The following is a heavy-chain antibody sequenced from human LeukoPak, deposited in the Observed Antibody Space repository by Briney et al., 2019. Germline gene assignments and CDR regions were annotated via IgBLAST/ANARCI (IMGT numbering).Heavy chain of an antibody. Sequence: GGSLRLSCAASGFTFSSYAMSWVRQAPGKGLEWVSAISGSGGSTYYADSVKGRFTISRDNAKNSLYLQMNSLRAEDTAVYYCARVWYSSSLVGYWGQGTLVTVSS. D-gene: IGHD6-13*01. CDR3: ARVWYSSSLVGY. V-gene: IGHV3-23*01. CDR2: ISGSGGST. J-gene: IGHJ4*02. CDR1: GFTFSSYA.